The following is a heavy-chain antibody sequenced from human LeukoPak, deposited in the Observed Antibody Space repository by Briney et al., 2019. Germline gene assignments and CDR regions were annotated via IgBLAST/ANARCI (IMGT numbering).Heavy chain of an antibody. CDR2: INPSGGST. Sequence: ASVTVSCKASGYTFTSYYMHWVRQAPGQGLEWMGIINPSGGSTSYAQKFQGRVTMTRDTTTSSVYMELSSLRSEDTAVYYCARGGYSYGSLDYWGQGTLVTVSS. D-gene: IGHD5-18*01. CDR1: GYTFTSYY. J-gene: IGHJ4*02. V-gene: IGHV1-46*01. CDR3: ARGGYSYGSLDY.